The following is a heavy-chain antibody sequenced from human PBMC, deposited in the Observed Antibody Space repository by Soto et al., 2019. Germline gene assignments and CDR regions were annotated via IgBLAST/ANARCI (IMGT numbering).Heavy chain of an antibody. D-gene: IGHD2-21*01. CDR2: INHSGST. V-gene: IGHV4-34*01. Sequence: QVQLQQWGAGLLKPSETLSLTCAVYGGSFSGYYWTWIRQPPGTGLEWIGEINHSGSTNYNPSLKSRVTISVDTSKTQFSLQLTSVTAADTAVYYCARDQIPGLFDYWGQGTLVTVSS. J-gene: IGHJ4*02. CDR3: ARDQIPGLFDY. CDR1: GGSFSGYY.